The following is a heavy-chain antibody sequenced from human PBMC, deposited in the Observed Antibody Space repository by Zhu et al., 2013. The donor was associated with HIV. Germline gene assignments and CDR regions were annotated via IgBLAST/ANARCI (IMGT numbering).Heavy chain of an antibody. CDR1: GGSISSTTYY. CDR3: ARPYGSGTFYNGDQPFDF. D-gene: IGHD3-10*01. Sequence: QVQLQESGPGRVKPSETLSLTCTVSGGSISSTTYYWGWIRQPPGKGLEWIGSIYYSGSTYYNPSLQSRVTISVDTSKNQFSLKMTSVTAADTAVYYCARPYGSGTFYNGDQPFDFWGQGIMVTVSS. V-gene: IGHV4-39*07. J-gene: IGHJ3*01. CDR2: IYYSGST.